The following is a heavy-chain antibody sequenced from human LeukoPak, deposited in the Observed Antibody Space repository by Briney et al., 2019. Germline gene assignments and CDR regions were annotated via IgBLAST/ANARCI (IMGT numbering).Heavy chain of an antibody. CDR2: IIPVFGTA. V-gene: IGHV1-69*13. CDR1: GGTFSSYD. D-gene: IGHD6-13*01. J-gene: IGHJ5*02. Sequence: GASVKVSCKTSGGTFSSYDISWVRQAPGQGLEWMGGIIPVFGTANYAQKFQDRVTITADESTSTVYMELSSLRSEDTAVYYCARLRYSNTWFILDPWGQGTLVTVSS. CDR3: ARLRYSNTWFILDP.